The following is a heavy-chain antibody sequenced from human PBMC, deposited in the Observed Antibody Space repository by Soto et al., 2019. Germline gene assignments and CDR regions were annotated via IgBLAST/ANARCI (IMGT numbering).Heavy chain of an antibody. CDR1: GGSISSYY. CDR2: IYYSGST. J-gene: IGHJ6*03. V-gene: IGHV4-59*01. CDR3: ARGGYYYYMDV. Sequence: SETLSLTCTVSGGSISSYYWSWIRQPPGKGLEWIGYIYYSGSTNYNPSLKSRVTISVDTSKNQFSLKLSSVTAADTAVCYCARGGYYYYMDVWGKGTTVTVSS.